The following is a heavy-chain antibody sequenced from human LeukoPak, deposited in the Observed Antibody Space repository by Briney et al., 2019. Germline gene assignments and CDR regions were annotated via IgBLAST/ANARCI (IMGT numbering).Heavy chain of an antibody. D-gene: IGHD7-27*01. V-gene: IGHV4-59*12. CDR1: GGSISSYY. Sequence: PSETLSLTCTVSGGSISSYYRSWIRQPPGKGLEWTGYIYYSGSTYYNPSLKSRVTISVDTSKNQFSLKLSSVTAADTAVYYCARDYGLGTVYFDYWGQGTLVTVSS. J-gene: IGHJ4*02. CDR3: ARDYGLGTVYFDY. CDR2: IYYSGST.